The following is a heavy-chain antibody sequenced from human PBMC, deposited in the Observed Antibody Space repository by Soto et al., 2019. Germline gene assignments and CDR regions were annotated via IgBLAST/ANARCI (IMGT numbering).Heavy chain of an antibody. J-gene: IGHJ5*02. V-gene: IGHV4-59*01. D-gene: IGHD3-10*01. CDR3: ARGEDYYGSGSSCWFDP. CDR1: GGSISSYY. CDR2: IYYSGST. Sequence: PSETLSLTCTVSGGSISSYYWSWIRQPPGKGLEWIGYIYYSGSTNYNPSLKSRVTISVDTSKNQFSLKLSSVTAADTAVYYCARGEDYYGSGSSCWFDPWGQGTLVTVSS.